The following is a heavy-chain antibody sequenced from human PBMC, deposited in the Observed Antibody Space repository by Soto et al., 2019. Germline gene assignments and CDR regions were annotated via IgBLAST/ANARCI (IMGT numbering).Heavy chain of an antibody. V-gene: IGHV3-11*01. CDR2: ISSTGSTP. CDR3: ARGQQLVANWLDP. D-gene: IGHD6-6*01. Sequence: PGGSLRLSCAASGFPFSDSYMAWLRQAPGKGLEEIATISSTGSTPYYADSVKGRFTISRDNAQNSLYLEMNNLQAEDTAVYYCARGQQLVANWLDPWGQGIRVTVSS. J-gene: IGHJ5*02. CDR1: GFPFSDSY.